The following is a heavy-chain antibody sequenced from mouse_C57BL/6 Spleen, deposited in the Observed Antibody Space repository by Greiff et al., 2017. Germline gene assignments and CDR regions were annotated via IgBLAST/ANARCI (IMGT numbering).Heavy chain of an antibody. CDR3: ARWGWLLLYYFDY. V-gene: IGHV1-55*01. D-gene: IGHD2-3*01. CDR1: GYTFTSYW. J-gene: IGHJ2*01. Sequence: QVHVKQPGAELVKPGASVKMSCKASGYTFTSYWITWVKQRPGQGLEWIGDIYPGSGSTNYNEKFKSKATLTVDTSSSTAYMQLSSLTSADSAVYYCARWGWLLLYYFDYWGQGTTLTVSS. CDR2: IYPGSGST.